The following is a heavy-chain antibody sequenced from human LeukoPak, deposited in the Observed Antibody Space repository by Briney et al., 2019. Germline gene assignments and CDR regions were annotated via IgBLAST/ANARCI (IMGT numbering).Heavy chain of an antibody. CDR2: IYSGGST. J-gene: IGHJ4*02. Sequence: GGSLRLSCAASEFTFSSYGMNWVRQAPGKGLEWVSVIYSGGSTYYADSVKGRFTISRDNSKNTLYLQMNSLRAEDTAVYYCARGSGLGLDLDYWGQGTLVTVSS. CDR3: ARGSGLGLDLDY. D-gene: IGHD3/OR15-3a*01. V-gene: IGHV3-66*02. CDR1: EFTFSSYG.